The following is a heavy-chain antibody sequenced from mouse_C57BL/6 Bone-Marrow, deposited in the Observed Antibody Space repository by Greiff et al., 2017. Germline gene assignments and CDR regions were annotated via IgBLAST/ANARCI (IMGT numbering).Heavy chain of an antibody. CDR3: AGDYDGAWFAY. Sequence: EVKLMESGGGLVQPKGSLKLSCAASGFSFNTYAMNWVRQAPGKGLEWVARIRSKSNNYATYYADSVKDRFTISRDDSESMLYLQMNNLKTEDTAMYYCAGDYDGAWFAYWGQGTLVTVSA. CDR2: IRSKSNNYAT. V-gene: IGHV10-1*01. CDR1: GFSFNTYA. D-gene: IGHD2-4*01. J-gene: IGHJ3*01.